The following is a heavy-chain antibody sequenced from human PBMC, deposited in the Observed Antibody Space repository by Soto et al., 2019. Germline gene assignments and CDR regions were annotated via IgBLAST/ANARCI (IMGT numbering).Heavy chain of an antibody. CDR1: GFTFSNAW. D-gene: IGHD3-10*01. J-gene: IGHJ4*02. Sequence: EVQLVESGGGLVKPRGSLRLSCAASGFTFSNAWMSWVRQAPGKGLEWVDRIKSKTDGGTTDYAAPVKGRFTISRDDSKNTLYLQMNSLKTEDTAVYYCTTSRRGAYYFDYWGQGTLVTVSS. V-gene: IGHV3-15*01. CDR2: IKSKTDGGTT. CDR3: TTSRRGAYYFDY.